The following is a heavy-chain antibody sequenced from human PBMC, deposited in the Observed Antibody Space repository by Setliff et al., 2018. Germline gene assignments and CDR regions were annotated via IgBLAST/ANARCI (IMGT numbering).Heavy chain of an antibody. V-gene: IGHV3-21*01. J-gene: IGHJ6*03. CDR2: ISSTSTYI. CDR1: GFTFNTYW. Sequence: GGSLRLSCAASGFTFNTYWMTWVRQAPGKGLEWVSAISSTSTYIYYADSVKGRFTISRDNSKNSLYLHMNSLRAEDTAVYYCTRARDIAPTYYYMDVWGKGTTVTVSS. CDR3: TRARDIAPTYYYMDV. D-gene: IGHD5-12*01.